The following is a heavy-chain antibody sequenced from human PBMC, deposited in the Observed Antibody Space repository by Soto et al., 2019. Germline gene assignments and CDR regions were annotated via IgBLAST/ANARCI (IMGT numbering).Heavy chain of an antibody. J-gene: IGHJ6*02. V-gene: IGHV1-3*01. CDR2: INAGNGNT. CDR1: GYTFTSYA. Sequence: ASVKVSCKASGYTFTSYAMHWVRQDPGQRLEWMGWINAGNGNTKYSQKFQGRVTITRDTSASTAYMELSSLRSEDTAVYYCARVGVYDYYYGMDVWGQGTTVTVCS. CDR3: ARVGVYDYYYGMDV.